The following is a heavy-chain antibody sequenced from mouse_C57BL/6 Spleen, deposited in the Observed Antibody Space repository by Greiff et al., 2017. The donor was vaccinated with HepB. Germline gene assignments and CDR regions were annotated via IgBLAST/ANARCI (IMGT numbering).Heavy chain of an antibody. V-gene: IGHV1-52*01. D-gene: IGHD2-3*01. CDR1: GYTFTSYW. J-gene: IGHJ4*01. CDR3: AREIYDGYHGAMDY. CDR2: IDPSDSET. Sequence: QVQQQQPGAELVRPGSSVKLSCKASGYTFTSYWMHWVKQRPIQGLEWIGNIDPSDSETHYNQKFKDKATLTVDKSSSTAYMQLSSLTSEDSAVYYCAREIYDGYHGAMDYWGQGTSVTVSS.